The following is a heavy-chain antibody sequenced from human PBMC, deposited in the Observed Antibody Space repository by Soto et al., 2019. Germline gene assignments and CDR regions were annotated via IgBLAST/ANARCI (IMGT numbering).Heavy chain of an antibody. CDR1: GYTFTDYY. CDR2: INPSGGST. Sequence: QVQLVQSGAEVKKPGASVKVSCKASGYTFTDYYIHWVRQAPGQGLEWMGMINPSGGSTDYAQKFRGRVTMTRDTSTGTVYMELRSVRSEDTAVYYCARPPFPGCINAVCYPFDYWGQGTLVTVSS. CDR3: ARPPFPGCINAVCYPFDY. J-gene: IGHJ4*02. D-gene: IGHD2-8*01. V-gene: IGHV1-46*01.